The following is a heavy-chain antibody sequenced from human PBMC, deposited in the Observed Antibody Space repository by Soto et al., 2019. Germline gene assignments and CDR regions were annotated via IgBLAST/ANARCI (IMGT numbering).Heavy chain of an antibody. V-gene: IGHV3-23*01. Sequence: LRLSCAASGFAFRNYPMTWVRQAPGKGLDWVSTTSGSGVDTYYPNSVEGRVTISRDNSKNTLYLQINSLRAEDTAVYYCAKGGLLPRANRWFWGQGTLVTVYS. D-gene: IGHD2-2*01. J-gene: IGHJ4*02. CDR2: TSGSGVDT. CDR3: AKGGLLPRANRWF. CDR1: GFAFRNYP.